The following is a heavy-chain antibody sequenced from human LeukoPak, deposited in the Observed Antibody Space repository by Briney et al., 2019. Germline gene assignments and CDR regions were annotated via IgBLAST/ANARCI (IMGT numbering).Heavy chain of an antibody. Sequence: ASVKVSCKASGYTFTSYGISWARQAPGQGLEWMGWISAYNGNTNSAQKFQGRVTMTTDTSTSTAYMELRSLRSDDTAVYYCARDADTSSWSDYWGQGTLVTVSS. CDR2: ISAYNGNT. CDR1: GYTFTSYG. V-gene: IGHV1-18*01. J-gene: IGHJ4*02. D-gene: IGHD6-13*01. CDR3: ARDADTSSWSDY.